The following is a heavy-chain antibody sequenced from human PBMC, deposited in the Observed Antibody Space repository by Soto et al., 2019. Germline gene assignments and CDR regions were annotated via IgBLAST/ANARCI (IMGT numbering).Heavy chain of an antibody. D-gene: IGHD2-2*02. Sequence: PGGSLRLSCAASGFTFSSYSMNWVRQAPGKGLEWVSSISSSSSYIYYADSVKGRFTISRDNAKNSLYLQMNSLRAEDTAVYYCARLNVPAAIKGVWFDPWGQGTLVTVSS. J-gene: IGHJ5*02. CDR2: ISSSSSYI. V-gene: IGHV3-21*01. CDR3: ARLNVPAAIKGVWFDP. CDR1: GFTFSSYS.